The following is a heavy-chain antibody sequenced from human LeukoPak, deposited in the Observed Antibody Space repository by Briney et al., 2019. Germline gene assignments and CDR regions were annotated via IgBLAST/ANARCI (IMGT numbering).Heavy chain of an antibody. D-gene: IGHD6-13*01. Sequence: PGGSLRLSCAASGFTFSSYAMSWVRQAPGKGLEGVSSLRGNGGSKEYVDPVRGRFVISRDNSRNTLYLQMDSLRAEDTAVYYCAKSVTAAGTYAFDIWGQGTVVTVSS. CDR3: AKSVTAAGTYAFDI. J-gene: IGHJ3*02. V-gene: IGHV3-23*01. CDR2: LRGNGGSK. CDR1: GFTFSSYA.